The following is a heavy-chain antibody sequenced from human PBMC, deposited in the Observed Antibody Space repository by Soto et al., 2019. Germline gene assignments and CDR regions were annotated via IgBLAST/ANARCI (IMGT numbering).Heavy chain of an antibody. Sequence: PGGSLRLACAASGVTFSSYAMSWVRQAPGKGLEWVSVISGSGGSTYYADSVKGRFTISRDNSKNTLYLQMNSLRAEDTAVYYCAKDQLAVAGLNWFDPWGQGTLVTVSS. CDR3: AKDQLAVAGLNWFDP. D-gene: IGHD6-19*01. CDR1: GVTFSSYA. J-gene: IGHJ5*02. V-gene: IGHV3-23*01. CDR2: ISGSGGST.